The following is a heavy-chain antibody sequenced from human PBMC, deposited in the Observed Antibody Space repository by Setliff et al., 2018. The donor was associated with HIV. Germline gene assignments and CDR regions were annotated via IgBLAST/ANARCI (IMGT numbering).Heavy chain of an antibody. CDR3: ARSGSGWPHYQYHHTGV. V-gene: IGHV1-69*13. D-gene: IGHD6-19*01. Sequence: SVKVTCKASGGTFSSYGVSWVRQAPGQGLEWMGGIIPIFGKVEYAQRFQDRVKITADESTTTAYMELNNLRAEDTAIYYCARSGSGWPHYQYHHTGVWGKGTTVTVSS. CDR2: IIPIFGKV. J-gene: IGHJ6*04. CDR1: GGTFSSYG.